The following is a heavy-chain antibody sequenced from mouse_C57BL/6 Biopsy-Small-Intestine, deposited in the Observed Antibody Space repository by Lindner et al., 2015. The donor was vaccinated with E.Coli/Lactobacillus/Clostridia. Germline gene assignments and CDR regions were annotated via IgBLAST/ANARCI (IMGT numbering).Heavy chain of an antibody. Sequence: VQLQESGGGLVQPGGSLSLSCAASGFTFTDYYMSWVRQPPGKVLEWLGFIRNKANGYTTEYSASVKGRFTISRDNSQSILYLQMNALRAEDSATYYCARPSYYSNYGAMDYWGQGTSVTVSS. D-gene: IGHD2-5*01. V-gene: IGHV7-3*01. J-gene: IGHJ4*01. CDR2: IRNKANGYTT. CDR3: ARPSYYSNYGAMDY. CDR1: GFTFTDYY.